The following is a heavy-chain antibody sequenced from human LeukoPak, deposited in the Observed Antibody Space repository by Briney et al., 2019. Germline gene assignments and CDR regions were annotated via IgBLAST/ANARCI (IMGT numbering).Heavy chain of an antibody. CDR3: ARHGDPHRSGWVDY. CDR1: GGSISSSPYY. J-gene: IGHJ4*02. Sequence: PSETLSLTCTVSGGSISSSPYYWGWIRQPPGKGLECIGTIYYSGSTYYNPSLESRVTISVDTSKNQFSLKLSSVTAADTSMYYCARHGDPHRSGWVDYWGQGTLVTVSS. D-gene: IGHD6-19*01. V-gene: IGHV4-39*01. CDR2: IYYSGST.